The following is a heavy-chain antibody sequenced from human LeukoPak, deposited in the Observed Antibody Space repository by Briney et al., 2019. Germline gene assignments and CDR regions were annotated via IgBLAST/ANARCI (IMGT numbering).Heavy chain of an antibody. CDR1: GFTFSSYA. CDR3: ARAQAGGFDP. V-gene: IGHV3-7*01. D-gene: IGHD3-16*01. Sequence: AGGSLRLSCAASGFTFSSYAMHWVRQAPGKGLEWVANIKQDGSEKYYVDSVKGRFTISRDNAKNSLYLQMNSLRAEDTAVYYCARAQAGGFDPWGQGTLVTVSS. J-gene: IGHJ5*02. CDR2: IKQDGSEK.